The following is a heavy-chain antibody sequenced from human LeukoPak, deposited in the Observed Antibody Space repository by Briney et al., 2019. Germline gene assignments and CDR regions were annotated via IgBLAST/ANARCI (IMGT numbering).Heavy chain of an antibody. CDR1: GFTFSSYE. CDR3: AREVMITFGDGFSYHFDY. CDR2: ISSSGSTI. D-gene: IGHD3-16*01. V-gene: IGHV3-48*03. Sequence: PGGSLRLSCAASGFTFSSYEMNWVRQAPGKGLEWVSYISSSGSTIYYADSVKGRFTISRDNAKNSLYLQMNSLRAEDTAVYYCAREVMITFGDGFSYHFDYWGQGTLVTVSS. J-gene: IGHJ4*02.